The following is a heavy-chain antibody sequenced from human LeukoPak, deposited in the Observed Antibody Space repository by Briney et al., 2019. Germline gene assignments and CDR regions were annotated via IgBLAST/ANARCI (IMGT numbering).Heavy chain of an antibody. CDR2: IYHSGTT. CDR3: ARGRYSYGYPECFDY. Sequence: KPSQTLSLTCTVSGGSISSDAYYWTWIRQPPGKGLEWIGYIYHSGTTYYNPSLKSRVTISVDRSKNQFSLKVSSVTAADTAVYYCARGRYSYGYPECFDYWGQGTLVTVSS. J-gene: IGHJ4*02. V-gene: IGHV4-30-2*01. D-gene: IGHD5-18*01. CDR1: GGSISSDAYY.